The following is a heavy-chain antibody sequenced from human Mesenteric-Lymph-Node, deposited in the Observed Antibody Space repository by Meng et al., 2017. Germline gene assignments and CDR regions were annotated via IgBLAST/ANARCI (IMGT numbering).Heavy chain of an antibody. CDR3: ARQAVAAPYNGFDP. J-gene: IGHJ5*02. CDR2: IYPGDSDT. CDR1: GYSFTSYW. Sequence: GESLKISCTGSGYSFTSYWIGWVRQMPGKGLEWMAIIYPGDSDTSYSPSFQGQVTISADKSISTAYLQWSSLKASDTALYYCARQAVAAPYNGFDPWGQGTMVTVSS. V-gene: IGHV5-51*01. D-gene: IGHD2-15*01.